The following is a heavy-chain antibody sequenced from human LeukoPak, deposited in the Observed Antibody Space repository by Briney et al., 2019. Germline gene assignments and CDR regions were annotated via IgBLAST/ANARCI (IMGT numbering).Heavy chain of an antibody. CDR3: ARAPEWIQLWLVDY. D-gene: IGHD5-18*01. Sequence: ASVKVSCKASGYTFTSYGISWVRQAPGQGLEWMGWISAYNGNTNYAQKLQGRVTMTTDTSTSTAHMELRSLRSDDTAVYYCARAPEWIQLWLVDYWGQGTLVTVSS. CDR1: GYTFTSYG. CDR2: ISAYNGNT. V-gene: IGHV1-18*01. J-gene: IGHJ4*02.